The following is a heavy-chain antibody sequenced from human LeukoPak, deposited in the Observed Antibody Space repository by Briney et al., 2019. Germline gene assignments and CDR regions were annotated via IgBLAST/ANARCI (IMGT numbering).Heavy chain of an antibody. CDR3: AVIALAGKDFDY. D-gene: IGHD6-19*01. Sequence: PSETLSLSCAVSGFSVSSSYYWGWVRQPPGKGLEWIGSLYHCGNTYYTPSLEGRLTMSVDTSKSQFSLRLTSVTAADTAVYYCAVIALAGKDFDYWGQGTLVTVSS. J-gene: IGHJ4*02. CDR1: GFSVSSSYY. CDR2: LYHCGNT. V-gene: IGHV4-38-2*01.